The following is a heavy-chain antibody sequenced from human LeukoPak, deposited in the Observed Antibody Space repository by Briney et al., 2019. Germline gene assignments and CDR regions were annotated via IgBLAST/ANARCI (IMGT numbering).Heavy chain of an antibody. J-gene: IGHJ3*02. CDR3: ARGRYCSADICSGGDAFDI. D-gene: IGHD2-15*01. CDR2: IYTRGST. Sequence: SDTLSLTCTVAGGSINNYYWSWIRQPAGKGLEWIGRIYTRGSTNYNPSLKSRVTMSVDTSKNQFSLKLSSVTAADTAVYYCARGRYCSADICSGGDAFDIWGQGTMVSVSS. V-gene: IGHV4-4*07. CDR1: GGSINNYY.